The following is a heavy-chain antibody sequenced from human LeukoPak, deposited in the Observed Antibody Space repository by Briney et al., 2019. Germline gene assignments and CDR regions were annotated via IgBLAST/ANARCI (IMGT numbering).Heavy chain of an antibody. CDR1: EFTFSSFW. D-gene: IGHD6-13*01. J-gene: IGHJ3*02. Sequence: GGSLRLSCAASEFTFSSFWMHWVRQAPGKGLVWVSRINSDGSSTSYADSVKGRFTISRDNAKNTLYLQMNSLRAEDTAVYYCARDPSGYSSLDDAFDIWGQGTMVTVSS. V-gene: IGHV3-74*01. CDR2: INSDGSST. CDR3: ARDPSGYSSLDDAFDI.